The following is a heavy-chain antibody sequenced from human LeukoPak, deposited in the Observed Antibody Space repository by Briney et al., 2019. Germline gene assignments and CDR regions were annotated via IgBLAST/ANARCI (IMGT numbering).Heavy chain of an antibody. CDR1: GFTFSSYG. V-gene: IGHV3-23*01. Sequence: PGGSLRLSCAASGFTFSSYGMSWVRQAPGKGLEWVSAISGSGGSTYYADSVKGRFTISRDNSKNTLDLQMNSLRVEDTALYYCAKIGGGGAPTRGHFDYWGQGTLVTVSS. CDR2: ISGSGGST. J-gene: IGHJ4*02. D-gene: IGHD5-24*01. CDR3: AKIGGGGAPTRGHFDY.